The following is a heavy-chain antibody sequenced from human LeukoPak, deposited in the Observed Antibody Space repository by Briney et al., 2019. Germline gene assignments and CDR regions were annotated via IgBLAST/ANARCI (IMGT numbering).Heavy chain of an antibody. CDR1: GFTFSSYG. D-gene: IGHD3-3*01. J-gene: IGHJ4*02. Sequence: GGSLRLSCAASGFTFSSYGMHWVRQAPGKGLEWVAVIWYDGSNKYYADSVKGRFTISRDNSKNTLYLQMNSLRAEDTAVYYCAKDPGFWSGYYYYWGQGTLVTVSS. CDR2: IWYDGSNK. CDR3: AKDPGFWSGYYYY. V-gene: IGHV3-33*06.